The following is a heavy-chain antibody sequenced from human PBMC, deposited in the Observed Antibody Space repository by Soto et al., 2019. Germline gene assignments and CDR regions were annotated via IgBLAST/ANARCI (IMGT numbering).Heavy chain of an antibody. J-gene: IGHJ4*02. V-gene: IGHV3-23*01. CDR2: ITAGGYST. D-gene: IGHD3-22*01. Sequence: GGSLRLSGAVSGFAFSSHAMSWVRQAPGKGREWVSSITAGGYSTYYAASLTGRFAISRDNSKNTLYRQINRLEVEETAVYYCAKSAAASSSGYQYYFNYWGQGTLVTVSS. CDR3: AKSAAASSSGYQYYFNY. CDR1: GFAFSSHA.